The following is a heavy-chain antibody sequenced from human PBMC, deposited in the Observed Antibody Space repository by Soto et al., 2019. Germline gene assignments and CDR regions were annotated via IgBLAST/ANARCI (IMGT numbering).Heavy chain of an antibody. CDR1: GASITTYY. CDR2: ISYSGST. J-gene: IGHJ5*02. CDR3: ARDLKEYCSDGKCNWFDP. Sequence: QVQLQESGPGLVKPSDTLSLTCTVSGASITTYYWSWIRQPPGEGLEWIGYISYSGSTDYNPSLKGRVTISFDASKNQISLQVRSATAADAAVYYCARDLKEYCSDGKCNWFDPWGQGTLVTVSS. D-gene: IGHD2-15*01. V-gene: IGHV4-59*01.